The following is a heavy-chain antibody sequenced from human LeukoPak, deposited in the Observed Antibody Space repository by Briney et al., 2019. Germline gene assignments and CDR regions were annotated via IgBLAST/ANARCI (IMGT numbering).Heavy chain of an antibody. CDR1: GFTFSSHW. J-gene: IGHJ6*03. V-gene: IGHV3-7*01. CDR3: ATRYCTIPACRASSYHCMDN. CDR2: LRQDGGEK. D-gene: IGHD2-8*01. Sequence: GGSLRLSCAASGFTFSSHWLSWVRQAPGKGLEWVANLRQDGGEKNFLDSVKGRFTISRDNAMNSLYLQLNSLGAEDTAVYYCATRYCTIPACRASSYHCMDNWGKGTTVTVSS.